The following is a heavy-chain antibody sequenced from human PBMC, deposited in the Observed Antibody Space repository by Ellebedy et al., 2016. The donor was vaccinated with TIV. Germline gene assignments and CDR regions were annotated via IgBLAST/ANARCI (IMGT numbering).Heavy chain of an antibody. Sequence: MPSETLSLTCTVSGGSISSYYWSWIRQPPGKGLEWIGYIYYSGSTNYNPSLKSRVTISVDTSKNQFSLKLSSVTAADTAVYYCARHVADNQILRFLERDKYWYFDLWGRGTLVTVSS. J-gene: IGHJ2*01. D-gene: IGHD3-3*01. V-gene: IGHV4-59*01. CDR2: IYYSGST. CDR3: ARHVADNQILRFLERDKYWYFDL. CDR1: GGSISSYY.